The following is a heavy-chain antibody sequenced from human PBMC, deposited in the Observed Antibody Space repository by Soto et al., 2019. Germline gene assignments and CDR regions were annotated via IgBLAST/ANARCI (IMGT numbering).Heavy chain of an antibody. D-gene: IGHD2-15*01. CDR3: PRAVCSGGSCSAASDI. J-gene: IGHJ3*02. V-gene: IGHV4-59*01. Sequence: SQTKPHTNTVSDGTIRTYYWSCIRQTPGKGLEWIGYIYYSGSTNYNPSLKSRVTISVDTSKNQLSLKLSSVTAADTAVYYCPRAVCSGGSCSAASDIWGQGTMITGSS. CDR1: DGTIRTYY. CDR2: IYYSGST.